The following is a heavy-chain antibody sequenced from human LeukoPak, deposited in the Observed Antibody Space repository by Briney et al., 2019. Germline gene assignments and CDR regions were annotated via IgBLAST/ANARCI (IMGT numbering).Heavy chain of an antibody. CDR2: IQYDGSNE. D-gene: IGHD2-8*01. J-gene: IGHJ6*03. CDR3: AKDRCSNGVGCYYYYMDV. CDR1: RFTFSSYG. V-gene: IGHV3-30*02. Sequence: GGSLGLSCAASRFTFSSYGMHWVRQAPGKGVEGVAYIQYDGSNEQYADSVKGRLSISRDSSKNRLYVQMNSLRGEDTAVYYCAKDRCSNGVGCYYYYMDVWGKGTTVTISS.